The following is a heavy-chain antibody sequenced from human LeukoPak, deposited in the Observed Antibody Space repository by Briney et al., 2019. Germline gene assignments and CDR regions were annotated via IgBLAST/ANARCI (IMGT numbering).Heavy chain of an antibody. Sequence: GGSLRLSCEASGFTFDAYAMHWVRQAPGKGLEWVSLINKDGSATYYADSVKCRFTISRDNSKNSLYLQMNSLRSEDTALYYCATWAFYHSLDVWGQGTTVTVSS. CDR1: GFTFDAYA. J-gene: IGHJ6*02. CDR3: ATWAFYHSLDV. CDR2: INKDGSAT. V-gene: IGHV3-43*02. D-gene: IGHD1-26*01.